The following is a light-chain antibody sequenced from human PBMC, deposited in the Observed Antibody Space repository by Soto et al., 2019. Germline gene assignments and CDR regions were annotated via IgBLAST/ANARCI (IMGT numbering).Light chain of an antibody. V-gene: IGKV3-20*01. J-gene: IGKJ3*01. Sequence: EIVLTQSPVTLSLSPGDRATLSCRASQAVNRFSLAWYQQKPGQAPRLLIYGASTRAAGIPDRFSASGSGADFPLTISRLEPEDFAVYYCQQYGNSPLFTFGPGTKVDIK. CDR2: GAS. CDR3: QQYGNSPLFT. CDR1: QAVNRFS.